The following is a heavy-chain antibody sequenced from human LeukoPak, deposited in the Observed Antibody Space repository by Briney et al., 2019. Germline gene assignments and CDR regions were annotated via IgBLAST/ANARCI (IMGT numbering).Heavy chain of an antibody. CDR3: AREPVPPLLPTSYYYYYYMDV. CDR1: GYTFTGYY. CDR2: INPNSGGT. V-gene: IGHV1-2*02. Sequence: ASVKVSCKASGYTFTGYYMHWVRQAPGQGLEWMGWINPNSGGTNYAQKFQGRVTMTRDTSISTAYMELSRLRSDDTAVYYCAREPVPPLLPTSYYYYYYMDVWGKGTTVTVSS. D-gene: IGHD3-22*01. J-gene: IGHJ6*03.